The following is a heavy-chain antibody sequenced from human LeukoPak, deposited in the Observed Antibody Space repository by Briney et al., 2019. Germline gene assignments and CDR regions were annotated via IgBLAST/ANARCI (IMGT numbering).Heavy chain of an antibody. V-gene: IGHV3-21*01. CDR2: ISSSSSYI. J-gene: IGHJ4*02. CDR3: ARDSLVGHFDY. Sequence: GGSLRLSCAASGFTFSTYSINWVRQAPGKGLEWVSSISSSSSYIYYADSVKGRFTISRDNAKNSLYLQMNSLRAEDTAVYYCARDSLVGHFDYWGQGTLVTVSS. CDR1: GFTFSTYS.